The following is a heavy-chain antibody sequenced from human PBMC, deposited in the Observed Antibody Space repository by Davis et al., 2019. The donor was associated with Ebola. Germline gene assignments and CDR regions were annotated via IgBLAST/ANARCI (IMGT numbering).Heavy chain of an antibody. CDR3: ARGGGVDYSTYYYYYMDV. J-gene: IGHJ6*03. D-gene: IGHD4-11*01. CDR1: GGSFSGYY. Sequence: PSETLSLTCAVYGGSFSGYYWSWIRQPPGKGLEWIGEINHSGSTNYNPSLKSRVTISVDTSKNQFSLKLSSVTAADTAVYYCARGGGVDYSTYYYYYMDVWGKGTTVTVSS. V-gene: IGHV4-34*01. CDR2: INHSGST.